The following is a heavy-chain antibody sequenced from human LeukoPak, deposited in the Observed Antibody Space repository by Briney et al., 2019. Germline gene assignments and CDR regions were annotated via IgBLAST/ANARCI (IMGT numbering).Heavy chain of an antibody. Sequence: TSETLSLTCTVSGGSISVYYWSWIRQPPGKGLESIGYIYNSGSTNYNPSLKSRLTISVDTSKNQFSLKLSSVTAADTAVYYCARDRELGYWGQGTLVTVSS. CDR2: IYNSGST. CDR3: ARDRELGY. CDR1: GGSISVYY. D-gene: IGHD3-10*01. V-gene: IGHV4-59*01. J-gene: IGHJ4*02.